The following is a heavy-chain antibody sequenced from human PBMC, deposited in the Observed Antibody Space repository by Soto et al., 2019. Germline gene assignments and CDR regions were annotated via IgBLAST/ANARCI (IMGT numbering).Heavy chain of an antibody. J-gene: IGHJ5*02. CDR1: GFTFSSYA. V-gene: IGHV3-23*01. Sequence: EVQLLESGGGLVQPGGSLRLSCAASGFTFSSYAMSWVRQAPGKGLEWVSAISGSGGSTYYADSVKGRFTISRDNSKNTLYLQMNSRRAEDTAVYYCAKVYDFWSGYNWFDPWGQGTLVTVSS. D-gene: IGHD3-3*01. CDR3: AKVYDFWSGYNWFDP. CDR2: ISGSGGST.